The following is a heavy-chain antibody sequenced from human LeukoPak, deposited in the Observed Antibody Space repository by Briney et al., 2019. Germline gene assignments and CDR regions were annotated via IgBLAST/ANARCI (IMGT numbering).Heavy chain of an antibody. CDR1: GFTFEDYA. Sequence: PGGSLRLSCEASGFTFEDYAMHWVRQAPGKGLEWVSGINWNSANIAYADSVKGRFTISRDNAKNSLYLQMNNLRPEDTAVYYCARDSGNYLDAFDIWGQGTMVTVSS. CDR2: INWNSANI. J-gene: IGHJ3*02. D-gene: IGHD1-7*01. CDR3: ARDSGNYLDAFDI. V-gene: IGHV3-9*01.